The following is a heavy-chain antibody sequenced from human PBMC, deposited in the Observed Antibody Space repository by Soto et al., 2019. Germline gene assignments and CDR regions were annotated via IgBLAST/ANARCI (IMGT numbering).Heavy chain of an antibody. D-gene: IGHD5-18*01. CDR1: GYTFTSYA. J-gene: IGHJ6*03. CDR3: ARVTNTAMVIDYYYYMDV. V-gene: IGHV7-4-1*01. CDR2: INTNTGKP. Sequence: ASVKVSCKASGYTFTSYAMNWVRQAPGQGLEWKGRINTNTGKPTYAQGFTGRFVFSLDTSVSTAYLQICSLKAEDTAVYYCARVTNTAMVIDYYYYMDVWGKGTTVTVSS.